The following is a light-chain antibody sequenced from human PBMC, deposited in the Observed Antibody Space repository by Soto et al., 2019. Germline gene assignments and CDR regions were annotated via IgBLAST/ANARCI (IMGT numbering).Light chain of an antibody. Sequence: QSVLTQPPSVSAAPGQRVTISCSGSSSNIGNNQNHVSWYQQLPGTAPKLLIYDNNKRPSGIPDRFSGSESGTSATLGITGLQTWDEAKYYCGTWDDSLYAWVFGGGTELTVL. CDR2: DNN. CDR3: GTWDDSLYAWV. J-gene: IGLJ3*02. V-gene: IGLV1-51*01. CDR1: SSNIGNNQNH.